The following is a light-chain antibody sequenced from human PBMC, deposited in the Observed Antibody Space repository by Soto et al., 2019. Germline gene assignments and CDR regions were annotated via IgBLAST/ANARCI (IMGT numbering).Light chain of an antibody. J-gene: IGLJ3*02. CDR3: NSYAGSNNWV. Sequence: QSALTQPASVSGSPGQSITISCTGTSSDVGGYNYVSWYQQHPGKAPKLMIYEVSERPSGVPDRFSGSKSGNTASLTVSGRQAEDEADYYCNSYAGSNNWVFGGGTKVTVL. V-gene: IGLV2-8*01. CDR2: EVS. CDR1: SSDVGGYNY.